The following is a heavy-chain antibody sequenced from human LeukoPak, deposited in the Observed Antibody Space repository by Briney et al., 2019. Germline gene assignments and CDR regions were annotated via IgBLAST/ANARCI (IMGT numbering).Heavy chain of an antibody. CDR3: ARVSRGTVTTIDY. CDR1: GDSISGYY. Sequence: PSETLSLTCTVSGDSISGYYWSWIRQPPGKGLEWIGNIYYSGSTNYNPSLKSRVTISVDTSKNQFSLKLSSVTAADTAVYYCARVSRGTVTTIDYWGQGTLVTVSS. D-gene: IGHD4-17*01. V-gene: IGHV4-59*08. J-gene: IGHJ4*02. CDR2: IYYSGST.